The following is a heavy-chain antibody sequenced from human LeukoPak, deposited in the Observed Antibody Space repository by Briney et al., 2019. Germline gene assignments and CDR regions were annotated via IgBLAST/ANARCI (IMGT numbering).Heavy chain of an antibody. V-gene: IGHV3-53*01. Sequence: GGSLRLSCAASGFSVSSNYMSWVRQAPGKGLEWVSVIYSGGSTYYADSVKGRFTISRDNSKNTLYLQMNSLRAEDTAVYYCARGIWGLPGYYYGMDVWGQGTTVTVSS. CDR3: ARGIWGLPGYYYGMDV. CDR2: IYSGGST. CDR1: GFSVSSNY. J-gene: IGHJ6*02. D-gene: IGHD4-11*01.